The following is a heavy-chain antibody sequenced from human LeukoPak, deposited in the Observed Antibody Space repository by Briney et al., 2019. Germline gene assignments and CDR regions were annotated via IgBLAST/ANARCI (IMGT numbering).Heavy chain of an antibody. D-gene: IGHD3-10*01. Sequence: GGSLRLSCAASGFTFSSYWMSWVRQAPGKGLDWVANIKQDGSEKYYVDSVKGRFTISRDNAKNSLYLQMNSLRAEDTAVYSCAKGYYGSGSYGWFDYWGQGTLVTVSS. CDR2: IKQDGSEK. V-gene: IGHV3-7*03. J-gene: IGHJ4*02. CDR3: AKGYYGSGSYGWFDY. CDR1: GFTFSSYW.